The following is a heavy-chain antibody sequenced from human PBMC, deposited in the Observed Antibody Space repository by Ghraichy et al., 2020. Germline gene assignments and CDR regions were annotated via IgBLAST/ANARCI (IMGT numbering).Heavy chain of an antibody. D-gene: IGHD5-18*01. CDR2: ISGSGGST. V-gene: IGHV3-23*01. CDR3: AKDPVTAMAKGSGYFDY. J-gene: IGHJ4*02. CDR1: GFTFSSYA. Sequence: GGSLRLSCAASGFTFSSYAMSWVRQAPGKGLEWVSAISGSGGSTYYADSVKGRFTISRDNSKNTLYLQMNSLRAEDTAVYYCAKDPVTAMAKGSGYFDYWGQGTLVTVSS.